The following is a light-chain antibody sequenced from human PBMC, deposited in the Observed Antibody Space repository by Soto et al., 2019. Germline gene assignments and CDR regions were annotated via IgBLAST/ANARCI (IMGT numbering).Light chain of an antibody. J-gene: IGKJ1*01. CDR3: QQTYSTPRT. CDR1: QGIRSW. V-gene: IGKV1-12*01. Sequence: IQMTQSPSSVSASVGDTVTITCRASQGIRSWLAWYQQKPGTAPKILIYGTSTLRSGVPSRFSGSGSGTHFTLTISSLQPEDFATYYCQQTYSTPRTFGQGTKVDIK. CDR2: GTS.